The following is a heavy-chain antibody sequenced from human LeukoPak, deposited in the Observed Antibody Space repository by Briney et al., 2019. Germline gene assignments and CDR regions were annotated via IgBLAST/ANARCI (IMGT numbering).Heavy chain of an antibody. CDR2: IYSGGST. CDR3: ASMEGDYYDSSGSYYFDY. J-gene: IGHJ4*02. D-gene: IGHD3-22*01. V-gene: IGHV3-66*01. CDR1: GFTVRSNY. Sequence: TGGSLRLSCAASGFTVRSNYMSWVRQAPGKGLEWVSVIYSGGSTYYADSVKGRFTISRDNSKNTLYLQMNSLRAEDTAVYYCASMEGDYYDSSGSYYFDYWGQGTLVTVSS.